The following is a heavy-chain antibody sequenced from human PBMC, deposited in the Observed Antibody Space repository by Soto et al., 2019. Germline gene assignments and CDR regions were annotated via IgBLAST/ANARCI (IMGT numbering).Heavy chain of an antibody. D-gene: IGHD4-4*01. V-gene: IGHV1-2*02. Sequence: ASVKVSCKASGYPFSDNQIHWLRRAPGQGLEWMGRINPKSDDTNYAQKFQGRVTMTRDTSIDTAYLELTGLTSDDTATYYCARKRSLDYIRWGLDPWGQGTLVTVSS. CDR2: INPKSDDT. CDR1: GYPFSDNQ. J-gene: IGHJ5*02. CDR3: ARKRSLDYIRWGLDP.